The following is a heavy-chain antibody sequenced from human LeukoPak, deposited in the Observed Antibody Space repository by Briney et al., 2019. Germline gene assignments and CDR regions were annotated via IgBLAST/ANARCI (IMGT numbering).Heavy chain of an antibody. V-gene: IGHV1-18*01. CDR3: ARWFGDDPDY. CDR1: GYTFTSYG. CDR2: ISAYNGNT. Sequence: VASVNVSCKASGYTFTSYGISWVRQAPGQGGEGMGWISAYNGNTNYAQKLQGRVTMTTDTSTSTAYMELRSLRSDDTAVYYCARWFGDDPDYWGQGTLVTVSS. J-gene: IGHJ4*02. D-gene: IGHD3-10*01.